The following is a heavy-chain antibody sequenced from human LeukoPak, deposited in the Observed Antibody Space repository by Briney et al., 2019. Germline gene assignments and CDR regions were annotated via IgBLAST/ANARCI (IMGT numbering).Heavy chain of an antibody. J-gene: IGHJ3*02. CDR2: INSRSSSI. Sequence: SGGSLRLSCAASGFTFSSYSMNWVRQAPGKGLEWVSSINSRSSSIYYADSVKGRFTISRDNAKNSLYLQMNSLRAEDTAVYYCARGYNNYGYVFDIWGQGTVVTVSS. D-gene: IGHD4-11*01. V-gene: IGHV3-21*01. CDR3: ARGYNNYGYVFDI. CDR1: GFTFSSYS.